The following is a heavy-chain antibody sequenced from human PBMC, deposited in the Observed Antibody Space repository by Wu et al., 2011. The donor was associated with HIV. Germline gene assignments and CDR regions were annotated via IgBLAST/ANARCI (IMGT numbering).Heavy chain of an antibody. CDR3: AGDLGDDEDT. CDR2: ITPIFPTP. Sequence: QVQLEQSGSEMKKPGSSVKVSCKASGGNFDTDVIIWVRQAPGRGLEWMGGITPIFPTPNHAQKFQGYAQKFQGRLTVSADKSTNTAYIEVRSLRSEDTSMYYCAGDLGDDEDTWGQGTLVTVSS. CDR1: GGNFDTDV. J-gene: IGHJ5*02. D-gene: IGHD2-21*01. V-gene: IGHV1-69*14.